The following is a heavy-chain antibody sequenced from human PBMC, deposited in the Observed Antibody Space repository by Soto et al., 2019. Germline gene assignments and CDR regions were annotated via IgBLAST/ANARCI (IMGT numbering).Heavy chain of an antibody. Sequence: PSETLSLTCTVSGASINSADYYWSWIRQPPGKGLEWIGYIYYSGSTYYNPSLMSRVTISVDTSKNQFSLKLSSVTAADTAVYYCARDRLGYTPHPGMDVWGQGTTVTVAS. CDR2: IYYSGST. CDR1: GASINSADYY. V-gene: IGHV4-30-4*01. D-gene: IGHD2-2*02. J-gene: IGHJ6*02. CDR3: ARDRLGYTPHPGMDV.